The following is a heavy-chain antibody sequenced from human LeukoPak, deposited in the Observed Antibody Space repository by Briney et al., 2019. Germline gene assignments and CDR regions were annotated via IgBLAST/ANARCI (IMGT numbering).Heavy chain of an antibody. J-gene: IGHJ4*02. D-gene: IGHD6-13*01. V-gene: IGHV3-23*01. Sequence: GGSLRLSCAASGFTFTSCAMSWVRQAPGKGLEWVSAISAGSDVIYYADSVKGRFAISRDNSKNTVYLQMDSLRAEDTAVYYCAKSHVITATGTGRYFDYWGQGTLVTVSS. CDR3: AKSHVITATGTGRYFDY. CDR2: ISAGSDVI. CDR1: GFTFTSCA.